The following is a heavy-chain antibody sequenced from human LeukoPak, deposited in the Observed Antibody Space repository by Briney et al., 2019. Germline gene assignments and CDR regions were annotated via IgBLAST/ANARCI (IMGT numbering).Heavy chain of an antibody. CDR1: GYTFTGYY. J-gene: IGHJ4*02. Sequence: ASVKVSCKASGYTFTGYYMHWVRQAPGQGPEWMGWINPNSGGTNYAQKFQGRVTMTRDTSISTAYMELSRLRSDDTAVYYCARQTDYYDSSGYLYYFDYWGQGTLVTVSS. D-gene: IGHD3-22*01. CDR2: INPNSGGT. CDR3: ARQTDYYDSSGYLYYFDY. V-gene: IGHV1-2*02.